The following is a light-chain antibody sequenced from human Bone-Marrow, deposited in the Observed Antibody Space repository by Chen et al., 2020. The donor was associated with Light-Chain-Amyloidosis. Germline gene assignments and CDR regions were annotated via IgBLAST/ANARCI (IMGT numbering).Light chain of an antibody. J-gene: IGLJ2*01. CDR3: QSEDSSGTYEVI. CDR2: RDT. V-gene: IGLV3-25*03. CDR1: DLPTKY. Sequence: SYELTHPPSVSVSPGQMARITCSGDDLPTKYAYWYQQKPGQATVLVIHRDTERPSGISERVSGSSSGTTATLTISGVQAEDEADYHWQSEDSSGTYEVIFGGGTKLTIL.